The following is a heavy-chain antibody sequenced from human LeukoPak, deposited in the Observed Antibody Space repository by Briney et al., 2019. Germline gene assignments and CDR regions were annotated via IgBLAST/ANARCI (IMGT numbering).Heavy chain of an antibody. V-gene: IGHV3-21*01. CDR2: ISTSSSHI. CDR3: VRSYYGMDV. Sequence: PGGSVRLSCGASGFTFRGYSMNWVRQGPGMGLEWVSSISTSSSHIYYADSVEGRFTISRDNAKNSLYLQMNSLRAEDTAVYYCVRSYYGMDVWGQGTTVSVSS. CDR1: GFTFRGYS. J-gene: IGHJ6*02.